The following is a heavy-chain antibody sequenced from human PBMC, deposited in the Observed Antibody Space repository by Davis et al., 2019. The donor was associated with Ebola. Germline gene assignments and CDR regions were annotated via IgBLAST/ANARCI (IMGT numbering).Heavy chain of an antibody. CDR3: AGGLAGRYAFDI. J-gene: IGHJ3*02. Sequence: SETLSLTCSVSGGPIISSDYYWGWIRQPPGKGLEWIGSLLYGGTTYYTPSLKSRVTISDDTSESQFSLKLTSVTAADTAIYFCAGGLAGRYAFDIWGLGTLVTVSS. D-gene: IGHD6-19*01. CDR2: LLYGGTT. CDR1: GGPIISSDYY. V-gene: IGHV4-39*07.